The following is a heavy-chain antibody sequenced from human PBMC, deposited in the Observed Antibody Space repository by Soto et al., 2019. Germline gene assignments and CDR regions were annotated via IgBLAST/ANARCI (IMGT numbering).Heavy chain of an antibody. Sequence: PGGSLRLSCAASGFTFSSYSMNWVRQAPGKGLEWVSSISSSSSYIYYADSVKGRFTISRGNAKNSLYLQMNSLRAEDTAVYYCARDRPDPPRIKMVRGVKIPRYGMDVWGQGTTVTVSS. J-gene: IGHJ6*02. CDR3: ARDRPDPPRIKMVRGVKIPRYGMDV. CDR2: ISSSSSYI. V-gene: IGHV3-21*01. CDR1: GFTFSSYS. D-gene: IGHD3-10*01.